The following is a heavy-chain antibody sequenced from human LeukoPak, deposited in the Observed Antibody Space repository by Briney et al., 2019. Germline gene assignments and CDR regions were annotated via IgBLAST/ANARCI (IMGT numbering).Heavy chain of an antibody. CDR3: ARVGGTYYYDSSGYRDAFDI. Sequence: PSETLSLTCTVSGGSISSYYWSWIRQPPGKGLEWIGYIYTSGTTNYNPSLKSRVTISVDTSKNQFSLKLSSVTAADTAVYYCARVGGTYYYDSSGYRDAFDIWGQGTMVTVSS. V-gene: IGHV4-4*09. CDR2: IYTSGTT. J-gene: IGHJ3*02. D-gene: IGHD3-22*01. CDR1: GGSISSYY.